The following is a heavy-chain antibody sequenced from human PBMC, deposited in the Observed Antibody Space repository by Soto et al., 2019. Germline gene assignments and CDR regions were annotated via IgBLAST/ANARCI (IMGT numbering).Heavy chain of an antibody. Sequence: GGSLRLSCAASGFTFSSYAMSWVRQAPGKGLEWVSAISGSGGSTYYADSVKGRFTISRDNSKNTLYLQMNRLRAEDTAVYYCAKMWGIAAAGTYFDYWGQGTLVTVSS. J-gene: IGHJ4*02. D-gene: IGHD6-13*01. CDR2: ISGSGGST. CDR3: AKMWGIAAAGTYFDY. CDR1: GFTFSSYA. V-gene: IGHV3-23*01.